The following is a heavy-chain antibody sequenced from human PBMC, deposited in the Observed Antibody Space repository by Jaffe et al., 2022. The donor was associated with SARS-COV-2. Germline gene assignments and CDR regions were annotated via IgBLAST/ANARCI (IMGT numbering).Heavy chain of an antibody. Sequence: QVQLQESGPGLVKPSQTLSLTCTVSGGSISSGSYYWSWIRQPAGKGLEWIGRIYTSGSTNYNPSLKSRVTISVDTSKNQFSLKLSSVTAADTAVYYCARAPGGAAAGRLDYWGQGTLVTVSS. V-gene: IGHV4-61*02. D-gene: IGHD6-13*01. J-gene: IGHJ4*02. CDR3: ARAPGGAAAGRLDY. CDR2: IYTSGST. CDR1: GGSISSGSYY.